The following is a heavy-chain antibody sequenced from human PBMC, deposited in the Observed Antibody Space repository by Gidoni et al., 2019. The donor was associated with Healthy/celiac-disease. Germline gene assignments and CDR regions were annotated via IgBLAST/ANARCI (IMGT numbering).Heavy chain of an antibody. Sequence: QLQLQESGPGLVKPSETLSLTCTVSGGSISSSSYYWGWIRQPPGKGLEWIGSIYYSGSTYYNPSLKSRVTISVDTSKNQFSLKLSSVTAADTAVYYCARVAPTYYYDSSGYYFGKFDYWGQGTLVTVSS. J-gene: IGHJ4*02. CDR1: GGSISSSSYY. CDR2: IYYSGST. V-gene: IGHV4-39*07. D-gene: IGHD3-22*01. CDR3: ARVAPTYYYDSSGYYFGKFDY.